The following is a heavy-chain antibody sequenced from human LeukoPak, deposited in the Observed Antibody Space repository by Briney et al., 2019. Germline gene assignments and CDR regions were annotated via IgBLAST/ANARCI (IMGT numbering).Heavy chain of an antibody. CDR1: GFTFSSYG. D-gene: IGHD3-3*01. Sequence: GGSLRLSCPASGFTFSSYGMHWVRQAPGKGLEWVAVISYDGSNKYYADCVEGRFTISRDNSKNTLYLQMNSLRAEDTAVYYCAKTIFGVVSRFDPWGQGTLVTVSS. V-gene: IGHV3-30*18. CDR2: ISYDGSNK. J-gene: IGHJ5*02. CDR3: AKTIFGVVSRFDP.